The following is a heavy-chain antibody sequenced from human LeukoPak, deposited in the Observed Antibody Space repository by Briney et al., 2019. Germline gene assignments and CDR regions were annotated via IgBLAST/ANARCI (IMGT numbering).Heavy chain of an antibody. V-gene: IGHV4-59*01. D-gene: IGHD3-22*01. CDR1: GGSISSYY. J-gene: IGHJ4*02. CDR3: ARVGSGYWGGQNYYFDY. Sequence: SETLSLTCTVSGGSISSYYWSWIRQPPGKGLEWIGYIYYSGSTNYNPSHKSRVTISVDTSKNQFSLKLSSVTAADTAVYYCARVGSGYWGGQNYYFDYWGQGTLVTVSS. CDR2: IYYSGST.